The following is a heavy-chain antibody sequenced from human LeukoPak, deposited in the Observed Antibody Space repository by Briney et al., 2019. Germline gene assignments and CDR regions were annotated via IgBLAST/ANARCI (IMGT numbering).Heavy chain of an antibody. CDR2: ITGSGGTT. CDR1: GFSFSSYG. V-gene: IGHV3-23*01. Sequence: GGSLRLSCAASGFSFSSYGMSWVRQAPGKGLEWISAITGSGGTTYYADSVEGRFTISRDNSKNTLYLQVNSLRAEETAVYYCARDRVSSGWDHDYWGQGTLVTVSS. J-gene: IGHJ4*02. D-gene: IGHD6-19*01. CDR3: ARDRVSSGWDHDY.